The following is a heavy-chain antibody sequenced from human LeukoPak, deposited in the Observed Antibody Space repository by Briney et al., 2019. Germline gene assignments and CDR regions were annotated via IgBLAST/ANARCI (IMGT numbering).Heavy chain of an antibody. D-gene: IGHD1-26*01. J-gene: IGHJ3*02. V-gene: IGHV3-33*01. CDR1: GFTFSSYG. CDR2: IWYDGSNK. Sequence: PGRSLRLSCAASGFTFSSYGMHWVRQAPGKGLEWVAVIWYDGSNKYYVDSVKGRFTISRDNSRNTLYLQMNSLRAEDTAVYYCARERVWVGAIVCAFDIWGQGTMVTVSS. CDR3: ARERVWVGAIVCAFDI.